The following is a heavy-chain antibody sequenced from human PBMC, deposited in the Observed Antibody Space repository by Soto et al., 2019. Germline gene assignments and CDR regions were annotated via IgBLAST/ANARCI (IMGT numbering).Heavy chain of an antibody. Sequence: GGSLRLSCAASGFTFSSYAMSWVRQAPGKGLEWVSAISGSGGSTYYADSVKGRFTISRDNSKNTLYLQMNSLRAGDTAVYYCAKSTCSSTSCSQTTAYYYYYGMDVWGQGTTVTVSS. D-gene: IGHD2-2*01. CDR1: GFTFSSYA. CDR3: AKSTCSSTSCSQTTAYYYYYGMDV. CDR2: ISGSGGST. J-gene: IGHJ6*02. V-gene: IGHV3-23*01.